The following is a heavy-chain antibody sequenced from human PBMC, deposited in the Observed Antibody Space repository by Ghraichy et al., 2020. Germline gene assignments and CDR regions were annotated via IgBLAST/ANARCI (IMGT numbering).Heavy chain of an antibody. CDR3: ARIKYYYDSSGYYFDY. CDR1: GGSISSYY. J-gene: IGHJ4*02. D-gene: IGHD3-22*01. CDR2: IYYSGST. Sequence: SETLSLTCTVSGGSISSYYWSWIRQPPGKGLEWIGYIYYSGSTNYNPSPKSRVTISVDTSKNQFSLKLSSVTAADTAVYYCARIKYYYDSSGYYFDYWGQGTLVTVSS. V-gene: IGHV4-59*01.